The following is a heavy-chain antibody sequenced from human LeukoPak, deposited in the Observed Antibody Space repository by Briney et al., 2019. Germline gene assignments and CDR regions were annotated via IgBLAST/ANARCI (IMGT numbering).Heavy chain of an antibody. CDR3: AKDVGRLERNPDY. Sequence: GGSLRLSCAASGFTFSSYAMSWVRQAPGKGLEWVSAISGNGGSTFYTDAVKGRFTISRDNSKNTLYLQMNSLRAEDTALYHCAKDVGRLERNPDYWGQGTLVTVSS. D-gene: IGHD1-1*01. J-gene: IGHJ4*02. CDR1: GFTFSSYA. CDR2: ISGNGGST. V-gene: IGHV3-23*01.